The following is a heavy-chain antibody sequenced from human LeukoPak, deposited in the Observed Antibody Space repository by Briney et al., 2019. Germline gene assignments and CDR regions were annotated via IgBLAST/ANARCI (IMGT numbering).Heavy chain of an antibody. V-gene: IGHV3-74*01. CDR3: ASAGYCSGGSCYLDY. D-gene: IGHD2-15*01. CDR2: INSDGSST. Sequence: GGSLRLSCAASGFTFSSYWMHWVRQAPGKGLVWVSRINSDGSSTSYADSVKGRFTISRDNAKNTLYLQMNSLRAEDTAVYYCASAGYCSGGSCYLDYWGQGTLVTVSS. CDR1: GFTFSSYW. J-gene: IGHJ4*02.